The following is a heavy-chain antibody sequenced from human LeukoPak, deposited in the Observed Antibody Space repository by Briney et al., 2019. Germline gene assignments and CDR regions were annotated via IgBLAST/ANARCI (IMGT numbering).Heavy chain of an antibody. D-gene: IGHD3-22*01. CDR3: ARVPYYDSSGYYSNWFDP. V-gene: IGHV3-30-3*01. J-gene: IGHJ5*02. CDR2: ISHDGSNK. Sequence: GGSLRLSCAASGFTFSSYAMHWVRQAPGKGLEWVAGISHDGSNKYYADSVKGRFTISRDNTKNTLYLQMNSMRAEDTAVYYCARVPYYDSSGYYSNWFDPWGQGTLVTVSS. CDR1: GFTFSSYA.